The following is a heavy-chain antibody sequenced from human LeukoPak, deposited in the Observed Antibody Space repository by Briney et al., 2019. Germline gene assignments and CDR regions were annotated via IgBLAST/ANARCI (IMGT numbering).Heavy chain of an antibody. CDR2: IIPIFGTA. V-gene: IGHV1-69*13. CDR3: ARKGGYYDILTGHVTYHAXDI. D-gene: IGHD3-9*01. CDR1: GYTFTSYG. Sequence: SVKVSCKASGYTFTSYGISWVRQAPGQGLEWMGGIIPIFGTANYAQKFQGRVTITADESTSTAYMELSSLRSEDTAVYYCARKGGYYDILTGHVTYHAXDIWXQGTMXTVSX. J-gene: IGHJ3*02.